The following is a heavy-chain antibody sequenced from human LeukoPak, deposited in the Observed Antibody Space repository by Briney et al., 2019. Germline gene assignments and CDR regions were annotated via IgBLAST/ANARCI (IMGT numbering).Heavy chain of an antibody. CDR3: ARGIVATGPGY. D-gene: IGHD5-12*01. V-gene: IGHV4-39*01. Sequence: SETLSLTCTVSGGSISSSSYYWGWIRQPPGKGLEWIGSIYYSGSTYHNPSLKSRVTISVDTSKNQFSLKLSSVTAADTAVYYCARGIVATGPGYWGQGTLVTVSS. J-gene: IGHJ4*02. CDR1: GGSISSSSYY. CDR2: IYYSGST.